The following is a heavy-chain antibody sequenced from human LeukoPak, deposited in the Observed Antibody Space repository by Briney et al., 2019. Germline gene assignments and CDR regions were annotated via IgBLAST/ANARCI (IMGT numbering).Heavy chain of an antibody. CDR2: IKSKTDGGTT. V-gene: IGHV3-15*01. J-gene: IGHJ6*02. CDR3: TTPDDYYYYGMDV. Sequence: GGSLRLSCAASGFTFSNAWMSWVRQAPGEGLEWVGRIKSKTDGGTTDYAAPVKGRFTISRDGSKNTLYLQMNSLKTEDTAVYYCTTPDDYYYYGMDVWGQGTTVTVSS. CDR1: GFTFSNAW.